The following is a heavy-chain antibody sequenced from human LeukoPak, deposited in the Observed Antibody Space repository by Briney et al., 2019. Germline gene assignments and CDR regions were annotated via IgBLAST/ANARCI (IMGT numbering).Heavy chain of an antibody. V-gene: IGHV3-23*01. Sequence: GGSLRLSCAASGFTFSSYAMSWVRQAPGKGLEWVSAISGSGGSTYYADSVKGRFTISRDNSKNTLYLQMNSLRAEDTAVYYCAKDQWVIAVAGTDFDYWGQGTLVTVSS. CDR1: GFTFSSYA. D-gene: IGHD6-19*01. CDR2: ISGSGGST. J-gene: IGHJ4*02. CDR3: AKDQWVIAVAGTDFDY.